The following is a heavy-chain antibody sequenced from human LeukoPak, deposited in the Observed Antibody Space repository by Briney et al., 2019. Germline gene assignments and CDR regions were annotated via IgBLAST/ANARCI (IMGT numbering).Heavy chain of an antibody. Sequence: ASVKVSCKASGYTFTSYGISWVRQAPGQGLEWMGWISAYNGNTNYAQKLQGRVTMTTDTSTSTAYMELSSLRSEDTAVYYCARATDLADAFDIWGQGTMVTVSS. CDR2: ISAYNGNT. CDR3: ARATDLADAFDI. V-gene: IGHV1-18*01. CDR1: GYTFTSYG. J-gene: IGHJ3*02.